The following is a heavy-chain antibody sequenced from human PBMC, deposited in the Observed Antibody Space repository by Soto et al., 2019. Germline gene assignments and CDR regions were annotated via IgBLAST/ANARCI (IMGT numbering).Heavy chain of an antibody. CDR3: VRAAGYSGNDYVYYYGMDV. J-gene: IGHJ6*02. D-gene: IGHD5-12*01. CDR1: GFTFSSYG. CDR2: VWYDGGNK. V-gene: IGHV3-33*01. Sequence: QVQLVESGGGVVQPGRSLRLSCAASGFTFSSYGMHWVRQAPGKGLEWVGLVWYDGGNKYYADSVKGRFTISRDNSKNTLYRQMNSLRDEDTAVYYCVRAAGYSGNDYVYYYGMDVWGQGTTVTVSS.